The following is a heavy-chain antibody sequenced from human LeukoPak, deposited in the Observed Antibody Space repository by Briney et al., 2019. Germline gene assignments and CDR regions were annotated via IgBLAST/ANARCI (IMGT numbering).Heavy chain of an antibody. Sequence: SETLSLTCTVSGGSISSGGYYWSWIRQHPGKGLEWIGYIYYSGSTYYNPSLKSRVTISVDTSKNQFFLKLSSVTAADTAVYYCARVLRVREGNTYGMDVWGQGTTVTVSS. CDR3: ARVLRVREGNTYGMDV. V-gene: IGHV4-31*03. D-gene: IGHD3-10*01. CDR1: GGSISSGGYY. J-gene: IGHJ6*02. CDR2: IYYSGST.